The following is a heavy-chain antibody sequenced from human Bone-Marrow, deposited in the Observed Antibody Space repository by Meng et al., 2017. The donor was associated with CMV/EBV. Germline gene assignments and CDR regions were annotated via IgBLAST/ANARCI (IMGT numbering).Heavy chain of an antibody. J-gene: IGHJ3*02. D-gene: IGHD3-3*01. V-gene: IGHV3-66*02. CDR1: GFTVSSNY. CDR3: ARRRNYDFWSGYSRGAFDI. CDR2: IYSGGSK. Sequence: GESPKISCAASGFTVSSNYMSWVRQAPGKGLEWVSVIYSGGSKYYADPVKGRFTISRDNSKNTLYLQMNSLRAEDTAVYYCARRRNYDFWSGYSRGAFDIWGQGTMVTVSS.